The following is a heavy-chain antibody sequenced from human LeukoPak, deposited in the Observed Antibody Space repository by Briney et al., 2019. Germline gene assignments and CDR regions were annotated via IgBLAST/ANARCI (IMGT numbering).Heavy chain of an antibody. D-gene: IGHD2-2*02. Sequence: ASVKVSCKASGYTFTGYYMHWVRHAPGQGLEWMGWINPNSGGTNYAQKFQGRVTMTRDTSISTAYMELSRLRSDDTAVYYCARDGCSSTSCYTDFDYWGQGTLVTVSS. J-gene: IGHJ4*02. CDR3: ARDGCSSTSCYTDFDY. CDR1: GYTFTGYY. V-gene: IGHV1-2*02. CDR2: INPNSGGT.